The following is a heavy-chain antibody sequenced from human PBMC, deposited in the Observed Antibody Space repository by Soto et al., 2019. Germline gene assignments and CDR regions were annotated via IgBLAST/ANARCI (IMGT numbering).Heavy chain of an antibody. J-gene: IGHJ6*02. V-gene: IGHV4-34*01. CDR2: INHSGST. D-gene: IGHD3-3*01. CDR1: GGSFSGYY. CDR3: AGASGYEYYYYYYGMDV. Sequence: QVQLQQWGAGLLKPSETLSITCAVYGGSFSGYYWSWIRQPPGKGLEWIGEINHSGSTNYNPSLKSRVTISVDTSKNQFSLKLSSVTAADTAVYYCAGASGYEYYYYYYGMDVWGQGTTVTVSS.